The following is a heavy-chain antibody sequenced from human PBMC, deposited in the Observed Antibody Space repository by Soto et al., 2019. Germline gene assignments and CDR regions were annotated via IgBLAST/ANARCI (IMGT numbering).Heavy chain of an antibody. CDR3: ARALSGSYYYYSGMDV. Sequence: GGSLRLSCEASGFTFSSYAMHWVRQAPGKGLEWVAVISSDGSNKYYADSVKGRFTISRGNSKNTLYLQMSSPRAEDTAVYYCARALSGSYYYYSGMDVWGRGTTVTVS. CDR2: ISSDGSNK. CDR1: GFTFSSYA. D-gene: IGHD1-26*01. V-gene: IGHV3-30*04. J-gene: IGHJ6*02.